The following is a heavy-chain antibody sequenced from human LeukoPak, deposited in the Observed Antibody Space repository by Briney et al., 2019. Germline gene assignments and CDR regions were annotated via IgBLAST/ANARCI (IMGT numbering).Heavy chain of an antibody. V-gene: IGHV3-21*04. J-gene: IGHJ4*02. CDR2: ISSSSSYI. D-gene: IGHD5-18*01. CDR3: AKSLLGYSYGKLDY. CDR1: GFTFSSYS. Sequence: GGSLRLSCAASGFTFSSYSMNWVRQAPGKGLEWVSSISSSSSYIYYADSVKGRFTISRDNSKNTLYLQMNSLRAEDTAVYYCAKSLLGYSYGKLDYWGQGTPVTVSS.